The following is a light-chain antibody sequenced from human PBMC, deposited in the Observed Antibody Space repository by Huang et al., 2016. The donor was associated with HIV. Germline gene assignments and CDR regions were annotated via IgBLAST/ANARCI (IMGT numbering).Light chain of an antibody. Sequence: IQLTQSPSSLSASVGDRVTITCRASQGISRYLAWYQQKPAKAPKLLIYAASTLQSGDPSRFSGSGSGTDFTLTISSLQPEDFATYYCQQLNSYPWTFGQGTKVEIK. CDR2: AAS. CDR3: QQLNSYPWT. J-gene: IGKJ1*01. V-gene: IGKV1-9*01. CDR1: QGISRY.